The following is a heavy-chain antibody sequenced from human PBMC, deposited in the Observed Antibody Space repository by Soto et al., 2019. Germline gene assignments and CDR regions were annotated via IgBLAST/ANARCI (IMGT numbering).Heavy chain of an antibody. CDR2: INHSGST. V-gene: IGHV4-34*01. D-gene: IGHD4-17*01. J-gene: IGHJ4*02. Sequence: QVQLQQWGAGLLKPSETLSLTCAVYGGSFSGYYWSWIRQPPGKGLEWIGEINHSGSTNYNPSLKRRVTISVDTSKNQFALKLSSVTAADTAVYYCASWAVGYGDYYFDYWGQGTLVTVSS. CDR3: ASWAVGYGDYYFDY. CDR1: GGSFSGYY.